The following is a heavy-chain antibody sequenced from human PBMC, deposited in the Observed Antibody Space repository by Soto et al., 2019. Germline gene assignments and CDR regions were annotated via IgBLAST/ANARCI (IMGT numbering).Heavy chain of an antibody. D-gene: IGHD4-17*01. Sequence: GGSLRVSCAASGFTFSSYGMHWVRQAPGKGLEWVSAISGSGGSTYYADSVKGRFTISRDNSKNTLYLQMNSLRAEDTAVYYCAKTTDYGDYWDGMDVWGQGTTVTVSS. CDR3: AKTTDYGDYWDGMDV. V-gene: IGHV3-23*01. CDR1: GFTFSSYG. J-gene: IGHJ6*02. CDR2: ISGSGGST.